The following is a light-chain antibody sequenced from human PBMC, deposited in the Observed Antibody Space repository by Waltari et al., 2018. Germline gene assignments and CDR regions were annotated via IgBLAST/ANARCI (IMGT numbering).Light chain of an antibody. Sequence: QSALTQPPSASGSPGQSITISCTGISTDVARYDPVFRYQQHPGKAPKLLIYEVTKRPSGVPDRFSGSKSDNTASLAVSGLQAEDEADYYCSSYAGGSSLMFGGGTKLTVL. CDR3: SSYAGGSSLM. V-gene: IGLV2-8*01. CDR1: STDVARYDP. CDR2: EVT. J-gene: IGLJ3*02.